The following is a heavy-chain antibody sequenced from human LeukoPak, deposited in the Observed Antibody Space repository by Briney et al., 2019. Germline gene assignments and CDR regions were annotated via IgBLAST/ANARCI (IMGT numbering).Heavy chain of an antibody. CDR3: ARDSGSGSRKLRY. V-gene: IGHV3-48*03. Sequence: GGSLRLSCAASGFTFSSYEMNWVRQAPGKGLEWVSYISSSGSTIYYADSVKGRFTISRDDAKNSLYLQMNSLRAEDTAVYYCARDSGSGSRKLRYWGQGTLVTVSS. D-gene: IGHD3-10*01. J-gene: IGHJ4*02. CDR1: GFTFSSYE. CDR2: ISSSGSTI.